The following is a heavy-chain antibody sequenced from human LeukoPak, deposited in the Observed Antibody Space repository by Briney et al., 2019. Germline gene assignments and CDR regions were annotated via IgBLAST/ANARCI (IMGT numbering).Heavy chain of an antibody. D-gene: IGHD6-13*01. J-gene: IGHJ5*02. V-gene: IGHV1-69*01. CDR3: ARDGVTAAAAYNWFDP. Sequence: IPIFGTANYAQKFQGRVTITADESTSTAYMELSSLRSEDTAVYYCARDGVTAAAAYNWFDPWGQGTLVTVSS. CDR2: IPIFGTA.